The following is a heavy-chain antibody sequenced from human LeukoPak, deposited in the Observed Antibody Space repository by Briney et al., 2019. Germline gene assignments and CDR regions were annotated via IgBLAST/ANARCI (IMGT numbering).Heavy chain of an antibody. CDR3: ARTYML. D-gene: IGHD2-2*01. CDR1: GGSFSGYY. CDR2: INHSGST. J-gene: IGHJ3*01. V-gene: IGHV4-34*01. Sequence: SETLSLSCAVYGGSFSGYYWSWIRQPPGKGLEWIGEINHSGSTNYNPSLKSRVTISVDTSKNQFSLKLSSVTAADTAVYYCARTYMLWGQGTMVTVSS.